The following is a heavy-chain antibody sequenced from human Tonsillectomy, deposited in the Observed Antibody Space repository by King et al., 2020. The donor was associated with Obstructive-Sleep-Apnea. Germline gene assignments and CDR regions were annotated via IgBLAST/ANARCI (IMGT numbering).Heavy chain of an antibody. CDR3: ARGGSYYYFDY. D-gene: IGHD1-26*01. J-gene: IGHJ4*02. Sequence: EVQLVESGGGLVKPGGSLRLSCAASGFIFSEYSMNWVRQTPGKGREWVSSISSSSSYIYHADSMKGRFTISRDNAKNSLYLQMNSLRAEDTAVYYCARGGSYYYFDYWGQGTLAT. CDR1: GFIFSEYS. CDR2: ISSSSSYI. V-gene: IGHV3-21*01.